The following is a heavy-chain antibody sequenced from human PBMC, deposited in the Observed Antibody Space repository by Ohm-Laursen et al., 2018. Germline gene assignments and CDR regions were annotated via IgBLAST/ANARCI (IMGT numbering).Heavy chain of an antibody. D-gene: IGHD4/OR15-4a*01. CDR2: ISGSGGST. J-gene: IGHJ6*02. V-gene: IGHV3-23*01. CDR1: GFTFSSYA. Sequence: SLRLSCTASGFTFSSYAMSWVRQAPGKGLEWVSAISGSGGSTYYADSVKGRFTISRDNSKNSLYLQMKSQRAEDTALYYCAKDMVRTTYYYYGMDVWGQGTTVTVSS. CDR3: AKDMVRTTYYYYGMDV.